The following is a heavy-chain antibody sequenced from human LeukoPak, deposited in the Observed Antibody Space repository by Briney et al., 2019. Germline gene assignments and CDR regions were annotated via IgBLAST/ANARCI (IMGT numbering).Heavy chain of an antibody. V-gene: IGHV3-7*03. D-gene: IGHD2-15*01. CDR3: ARDGVAAGLYFDS. CDR1: GFRLSDYW. J-gene: IGHJ4*02. Sequence: GGSLRLSCAASGFRLSDYWMNWVRQAPGKGLEWVARINQGGSEKHYVDSLRGRFTISRDNAKNSLYLQMSSLRVVDTAVYYCARDGVAAGLYFDSWGQGTLVTVSS. CDR2: INQGGSEK.